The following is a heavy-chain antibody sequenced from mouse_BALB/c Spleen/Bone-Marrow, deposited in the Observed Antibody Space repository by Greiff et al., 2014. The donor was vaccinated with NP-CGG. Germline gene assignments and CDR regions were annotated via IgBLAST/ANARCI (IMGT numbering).Heavy chain of an antibody. Sequence: VQLQQSGPELVKPGASVKIPCKASGYTFTDYNMDWVKQSHGKSLEWIGDINPNNGGTIYNQKFKGKASLTVDKSSNTAYMELRSLTSEDTAVYYSATSDPVLPYFDYWGQGTPLTVSS. CDR3: ATSDPVLPYFDY. V-gene: IGHV1-18*01. CDR1: GYTFTDYN. D-gene: IGHD1-3*01. CDR2: INPNNGGT. J-gene: IGHJ2*01.